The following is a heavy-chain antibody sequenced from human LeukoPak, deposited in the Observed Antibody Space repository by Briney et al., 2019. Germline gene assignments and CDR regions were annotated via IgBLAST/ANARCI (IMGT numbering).Heavy chain of an antibody. J-gene: IGHJ2*01. D-gene: IGHD2-2*01. CDR1: GGSFSGYY. V-gene: IGHV4-34*01. CDR2: INHSGST. CDR3: GRGPWVVPAAKRYWYFHL. Sequence: SESLCLTCAVYGGSFSGYYWSWIRQPPGKGLEWIWAINHSGSTNYNRSLKSRVTISVDTSKNQFSLKLSPVTAAETAVYYCGRGPWVVPAAKRYWYFHLWGRDSLLTHSS.